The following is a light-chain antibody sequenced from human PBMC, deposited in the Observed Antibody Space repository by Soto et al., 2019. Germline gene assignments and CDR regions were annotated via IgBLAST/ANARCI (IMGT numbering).Light chain of an antibody. Sequence: QSVLTQPASVSGSPGQSITISCTGTSSDVGGYSYVSWYQQHPGKAPKLMIYDVSNRPSGVSNRFSGSKSGNTASLTISGLQAEDEADYYCSSYTSSSIYVFGTGTKVTVL. CDR1: SSDVGGYSY. J-gene: IGLJ1*01. V-gene: IGLV2-14*01. CDR2: DVS. CDR3: SSYTSSSIYV.